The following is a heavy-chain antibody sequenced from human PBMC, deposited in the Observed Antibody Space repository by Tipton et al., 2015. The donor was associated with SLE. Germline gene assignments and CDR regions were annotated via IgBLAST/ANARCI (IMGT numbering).Heavy chain of an antibody. CDR2: ISSSGTYT. CDR1: GFTFSTYT. Sequence: GSLRLSCAASGFTFSTYTMNWVRQAPGKGLEWISYISSSGTYTKYADSVKGRFTISRDNAKNSLYLQMSSLRAEDTAVYYCARDRQCSSTSCYTGWFDSWGQGALVTVSS. V-gene: IGHV3-11*06. D-gene: IGHD2-2*02. CDR3: ARDRQCSSTSCYTGWFDS. J-gene: IGHJ5*01.